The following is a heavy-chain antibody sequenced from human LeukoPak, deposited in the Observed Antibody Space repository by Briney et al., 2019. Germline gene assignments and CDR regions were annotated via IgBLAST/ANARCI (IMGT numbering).Heavy chain of an antibody. CDR2: IKQDGSEK. CDR3: ARFKRAGSCRFDY. V-gene: IGHV3-7*01. D-gene: IGHD2-2*01. CDR1: GVTFSSYW. Sequence: GGSLRLSCAASGVTFSSYWMSWVRQAPGKGLEWVANIKQDGSEKYYVDSVKGRFTISRDNAKNSLYLQMSSLRAEDTAVYYCARFKRAGSCRFDYWGQGTLVTVSS. J-gene: IGHJ4*02.